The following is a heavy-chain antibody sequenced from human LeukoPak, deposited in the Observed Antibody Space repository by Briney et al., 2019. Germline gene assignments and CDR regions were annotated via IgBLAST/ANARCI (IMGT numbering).Heavy chain of an antibody. CDR3: ARSNLNDY. D-gene: IGHD2/OR15-2a*01. Sequence: TGGSLRLSCAASGFTFSTYSMNWVRQAPGKGLVWVSAITSSNSNIYYADSVKGRFTISRDNAKNSLYLQMNSLRAEDTAVYYCARSNLNDYWGQGTLVTVSS. J-gene: IGHJ4*02. CDR2: ITSSNSNI. CDR1: GFTFSTYS. V-gene: IGHV3-21*01.